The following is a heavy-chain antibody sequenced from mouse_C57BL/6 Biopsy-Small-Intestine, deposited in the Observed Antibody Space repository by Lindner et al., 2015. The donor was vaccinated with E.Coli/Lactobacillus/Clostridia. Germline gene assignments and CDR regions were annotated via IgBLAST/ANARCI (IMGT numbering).Heavy chain of an antibody. CDR1: SFNIKDDY. CDR3: TSLYYAMDY. V-gene: IGHV14-4*01. J-gene: IGHJ4*01. Sequence: VQLQESGAELVRPGASVKLSCTASSFNIKDDYMHWVKQRPEQGLEWIGWIDPENGDTEYASKFQGKATITADTSSNTAYLQLSSLTSEDTAVYYCTSLYYAMDYWGQGTSVTVSS. CDR2: IDPENGDT.